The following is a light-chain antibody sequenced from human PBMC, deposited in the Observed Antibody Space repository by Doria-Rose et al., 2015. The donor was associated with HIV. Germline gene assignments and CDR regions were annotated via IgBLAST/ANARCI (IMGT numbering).Light chain of an antibody. CDR3: QQTYTSPST. V-gene: IGKV1-39*01. Sequence: SASVGGSVTITCRASHSINSYLNWYQQKPGKAPNLLIYGSFSMQGGVPSRFSGSGSGTEYTLTISNLQPEDFATYYCQQTYTSPSTFGQGTKIEIK. J-gene: IGKJ1*01. CDR1: HSINSY. CDR2: GSF.